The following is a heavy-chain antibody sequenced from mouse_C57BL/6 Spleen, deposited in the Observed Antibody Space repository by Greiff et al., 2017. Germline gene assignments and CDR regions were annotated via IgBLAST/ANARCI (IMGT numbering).Heavy chain of an antibody. D-gene: IGHD3-2*02. J-gene: IGHJ2*01. CDR1: GFNIKDYY. CDR2: IDPEDGET. Sequence: EVQLQQSGAELVKPGASVKLSCTASGFNIKDYYMHWVKQRTEQGLEWIGRIDPEDGETKYDPKFQGKATITADTSSNTAYLQVSSLTSEDTAVYYYARRSGYGGQGTTLTVSS. V-gene: IGHV14-2*01. CDR3: ARRSGY.